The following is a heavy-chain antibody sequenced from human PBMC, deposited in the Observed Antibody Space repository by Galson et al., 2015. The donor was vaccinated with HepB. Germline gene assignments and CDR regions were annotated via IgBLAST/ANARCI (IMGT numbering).Heavy chain of an antibody. V-gene: IGHV1-2*06. CDR1: GYTFTGYY. D-gene: IGHD5-24*01. CDR2: INPNSGGT. CDR3: ARGELATILD. Sequence: SCKASGYTFTGYYMHWVRQAPGQGLEWMGRINPNSGGTNYAQKFQGRVTMTRDTSIGTAYMELSRLRSDDTAVYYCARGELATILDWGQGTLVTVSS. J-gene: IGHJ4*02.